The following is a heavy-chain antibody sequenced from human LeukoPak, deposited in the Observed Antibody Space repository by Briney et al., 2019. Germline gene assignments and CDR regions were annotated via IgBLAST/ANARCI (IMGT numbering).Heavy chain of an antibody. Sequence: GGSLRLSCAASGLTFSSHWMHWVRQAPGKGLVWVSRITNDVSSTTYADSVKGRFTLSRDNAKNMLYLQVNSLRAEDTAVYYCATQQGGNTAYWGQGTLVTVSS. V-gene: IGHV3-74*01. CDR1: GLTFSSHW. D-gene: IGHD1/OR15-1a*01. J-gene: IGHJ4*02. CDR3: ATQQGGNTAY. CDR2: ITNDVSST.